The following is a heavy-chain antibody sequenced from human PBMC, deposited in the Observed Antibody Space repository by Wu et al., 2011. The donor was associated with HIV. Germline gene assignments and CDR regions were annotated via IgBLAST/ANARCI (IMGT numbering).Heavy chain of an antibody. J-gene: IGHJ6*02. CDR3: SRARGSDYGDPYYFGLDV. V-gene: IGHV1-69*05. CDR1: RHLSSDA. D-gene: IGHD4-17*01. CDR2: IIPKFAII. Sequence: QVQLVQSGAEVKKAWVLGEGLLQGLWRHLSSDAINWVRQAPGQGLEWMGVIIPKFAIINYEQKFQGRVTITTDELTSTAYMELSSLRSEDTAVYYCSRARGSDYGDPYYFGLDVWGLGTTVTVSS.